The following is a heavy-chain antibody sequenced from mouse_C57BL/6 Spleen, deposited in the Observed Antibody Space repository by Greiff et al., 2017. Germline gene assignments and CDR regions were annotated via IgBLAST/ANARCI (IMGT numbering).Heavy chain of an antibody. Sequence: VQLKESGAELVKPGASVKISCKASGYAFSSYWMNWVKQRPGKGLEWIGQIYPGDGDTNYNGKFKGKATLTADKSSSTAYMQLSSLTSEDSAVYICARGDYGNYFDYWGQGTTLTVSS. J-gene: IGHJ2*01. D-gene: IGHD2-1*01. V-gene: IGHV1-80*01. CDR1: GYAFSSYW. CDR2: IYPGDGDT. CDR3: ARGDYGNYFDY.